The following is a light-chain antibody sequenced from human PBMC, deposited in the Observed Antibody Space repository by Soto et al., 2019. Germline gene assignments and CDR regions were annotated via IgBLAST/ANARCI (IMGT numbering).Light chain of an antibody. V-gene: IGKV3-20*01. Sequence: EIVWTQSPGTLSLSPGERATLSCRASQSVSSSYLAWYQQKPGQAARLLIYGASSRVTGIPDRFSGSGSGTDFTLTISRLEPEDFAVYYCQQYGSSPPTLGEGTKVDIK. CDR3: QQYGSSPPT. CDR1: QSVSSSY. CDR2: GAS. J-gene: IGKJ1*01.